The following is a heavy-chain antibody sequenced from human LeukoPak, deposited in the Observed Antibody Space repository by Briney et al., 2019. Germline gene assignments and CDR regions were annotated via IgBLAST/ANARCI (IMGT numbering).Heavy chain of an antibody. CDR1: GYTLTELS. J-gene: IGHJ4*02. Sequence: ASVKVSCKVSGYTLTELSMHWVRQAPGKGLEWMGGFDPEDGETIYAQKFQGRVTMTEDTSTDTAYMELSSLRSEDTAVYYCATGAPHYYDSSGSSFDYWDQGTLVTVSS. CDR3: ATGAPHYYDSSGSSFDY. D-gene: IGHD3-22*01. V-gene: IGHV1-24*01. CDR2: FDPEDGET.